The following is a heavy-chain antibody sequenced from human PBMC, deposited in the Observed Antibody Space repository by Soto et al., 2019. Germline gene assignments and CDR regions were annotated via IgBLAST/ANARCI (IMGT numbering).Heavy chain of an antibody. Sequence: SGPTLVNPTQTLTLICTFSGFSLSSSGMCVSWIRQPPGRALEWLARIDWDDDKYYSTSLKTRLTVSKDTSKNQVVLTMTNMDPVDTATYYCARIPPTTVAYYFDYWGQGTLVTVSS. CDR3: ARIPPTTVAYYFDY. J-gene: IGHJ4*02. V-gene: IGHV2-70*11. D-gene: IGHD4-17*01. CDR2: IDWDDDK. CDR1: GFSLSSSGMC.